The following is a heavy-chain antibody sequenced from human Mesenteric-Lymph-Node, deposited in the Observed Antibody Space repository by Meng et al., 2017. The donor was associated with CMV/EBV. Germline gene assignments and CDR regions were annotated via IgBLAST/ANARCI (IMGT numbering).Heavy chain of an antibody. Sequence: SVKVSCKASGGTFSSYAISWVRQAPGQGLEWMGGIIPIFGTANYAQKFQGRVTITTDESTSTAYMELSSLRSEDTAVYYCASSDYYGMDVWGQGTTVTVSS. CDR1: GGTFSSYA. CDR3: ASSDYYGMDV. CDR2: IIPIFGTA. J-gene: IGHJ6*02. V-gene: IGHV1-69*05.